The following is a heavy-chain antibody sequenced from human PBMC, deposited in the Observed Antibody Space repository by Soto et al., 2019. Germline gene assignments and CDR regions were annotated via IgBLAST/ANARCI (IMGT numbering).Heavy chain of an antibody. CDR2: ITHSSDGS. CDR1: GFTFPTYA. J-gene: IGHJ4*02. D-gene: IGHD5-18*01. V-gene: IGHV3-23*01. Sequence: EVQLLESGGDLVQPGGSLRLSCAASGFTFPTYAMTWVRRAPGKGLEWVSTITHSSDGSYYADSVMGRFTISRDNSKNPLYLQMSGLRAEDTAVYYCARGGPRDGYRDLDYWGQGTQVTVSS. CDR3: ARGGPRDGYRDLDY.